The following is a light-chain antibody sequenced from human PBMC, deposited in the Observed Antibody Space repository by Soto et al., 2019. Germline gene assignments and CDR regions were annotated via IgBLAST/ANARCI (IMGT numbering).Light chain of an antibody. CDR2: DAS. CDR3: QQRSNFPRT. CDR1: QSVRSY. Sequence: EIVLTQSPATLSLSPGERATLSCRASQSVRSYCAWYHQKPGQAPRLLIYDASNRATGIPARFSGSGSGTDFTLTINSLEPEDFAVYYCQQRSNFPRTFGQGTKLEIK. J-gene: IGKJ1*01. V-gene: IGKV3-11*01.